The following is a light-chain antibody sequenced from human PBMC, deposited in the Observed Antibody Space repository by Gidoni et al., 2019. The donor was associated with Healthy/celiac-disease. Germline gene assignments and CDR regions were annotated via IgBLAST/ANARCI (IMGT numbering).Light chain of an antibody. Sequence: DIVMTQSPDSLAVSLGERATINCKSSQSVLYSSNNKNYLAWYQQKPGQPPKLLIYWASTRESGVPDRFSGSGSGTDFTLTISSLQAEDVAVYYCQQYYSTPQASTWTFGQGTKVEIK. CDR2: WAS. J-gene: IGKJ1*01. CDR1: QSVLYSSNNKNY. CDR3: QQYYSTPQASTWT. V-gene: IGKV4-1*01.